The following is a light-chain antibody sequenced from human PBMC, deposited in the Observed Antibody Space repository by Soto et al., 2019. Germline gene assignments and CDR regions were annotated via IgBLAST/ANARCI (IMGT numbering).Light chain of an antibody. Sequence: IQLTQSPSSLSASVGDRVTITCRASQSISSFLNWYQQKPGKAPKLLIYAASSLQSGVPSRFSGSGSGTDFTLTISSLQPEDFSTYYCQQSYSIPMTFGHGTKVDIK. CDR1: QSISSF. CDR3: QQSYSIPMT. CDR2: AAS. J-gene: IGKJ1*01. V-gene: IGKV1-39*01.